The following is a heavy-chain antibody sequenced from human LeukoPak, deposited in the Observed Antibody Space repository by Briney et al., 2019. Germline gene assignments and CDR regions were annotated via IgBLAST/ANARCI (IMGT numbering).Heavy chain of an antibody. CDR1: GGSISSGGYY. D-gene: IGHD5-18*01. CDR2: IYYSGST. CDR3: ARDAVDTAMGT. Sequence: KSSETLSLTCTVSGGSISSGGYYWSWIRQHPGKGLEWIGYIYYSGSTYYNPSLKSRVTVSVDTSKNQFSLKLSSVTAADTAVYYCARDAVDTAMGTWGQGTLVTVSS. J-gene: IGHJ4*02. V-gene: IGHV4-31*03.